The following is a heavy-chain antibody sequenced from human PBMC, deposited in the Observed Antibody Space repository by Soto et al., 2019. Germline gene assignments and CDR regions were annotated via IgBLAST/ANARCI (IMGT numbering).Heavy chain of an antibody. V-gene: IGHV4-61*01. CDR1: GGSVSRGSYH. Sequence: SETLSLTCTVSGGSVSRGSYHRSWIRQPPGKGLVWIGYIYYSGSTNYNPSLKSRVTISVDTSKNQFSLKLSSVTAADTAVYYCAIVGATRGAFDIWRQGTMVTVSS. CDR3: AIVGATRGAFDI. CDR2: IYYSGST. D-gene: IGHD1-26*01. J-gene: IGHJ3*02.